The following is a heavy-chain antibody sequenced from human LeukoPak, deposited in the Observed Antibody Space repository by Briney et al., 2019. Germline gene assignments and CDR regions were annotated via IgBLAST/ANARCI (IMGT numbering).Heavy chain of an antibody. CDR2: INHSGST. Sequence: SETLSLTCAVYGGSFSGYYWSWIRQPPGKGLEWIGEINHSGSTNYNPSLKSRVTISVDTSKNQFSLMLSSVTAAGTAVYYCASGPYDSSGREYYFDYWVQGTLVTVSS. CDR3: ASGPYDSSGREYYFDY. D-gene: IGHD3-22*01. CDR1: GGSFSGYY. J-gene: IGHJ4*02. V-gene: IGHV4-34*01.